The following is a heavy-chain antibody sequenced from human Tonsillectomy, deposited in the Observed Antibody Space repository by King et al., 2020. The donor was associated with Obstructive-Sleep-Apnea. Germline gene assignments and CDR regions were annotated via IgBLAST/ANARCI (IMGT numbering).Heavy chain of an antibody. V-gene: IGHV4-34*01. Sequence: VQLQQWGAGLLKPSETLSLTCAVYGGSFSGYYWSWIRQPPGKGLEWIGEINHSGSTNYNPSLKSRVTISVDTSKNQFSLKLSAVTAAGTAVYYCARGRSYYDILTGYLGYWGQGTLVTVSS. D-gene: IGHD3-9*01. CDR2: INHSGST. CDR1: GGSFSGYY. CDR3: ARGRSYYDILTGYLGY. J-gene: IGHJ4*02.